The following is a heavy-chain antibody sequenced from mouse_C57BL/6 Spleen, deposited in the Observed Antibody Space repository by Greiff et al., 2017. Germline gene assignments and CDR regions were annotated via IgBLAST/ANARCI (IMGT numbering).Heavy chain of an antibody. D-gene: IGHD2-2*01. V-gene: IGHV1-72*01. Sequence: VKLQQPGAELVKPGASVKLSCKASGYTFTSYWMHWVKQRPGRGLEWIGRIDPNGGGTKYNEKFKSKATLTVDKPSSTAYMQLSSLTSEDSAVCYCARVVTHWYFDVWGTGTTVTVSS. CDR2: IDPNGGGT. CDR1: GYTFTSYW. J-gene: IGHJ1*03. CDR3: ARVVTHWYFDV.